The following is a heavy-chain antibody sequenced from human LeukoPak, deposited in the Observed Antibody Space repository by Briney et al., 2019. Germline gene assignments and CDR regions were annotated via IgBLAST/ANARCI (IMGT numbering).Heavy chain of an antibody. CDR3: ARGSSGWPYFDY. V-gene: IGHV4-59*01. CDR1: GGSISSYY. CDR2: IYYSGST. Sequence: SETLSHTCTVSGGSISSYYWSWIRQPPGKGLEWIGYIYYSGSTNYNPSLKSRVTISVDTSKNQFSLKLSSVTAADTAVYYCARGSSGWPYFDYWGQGTLVTVSS. J-gene: IGHJ4*02. D-gene: IGHD6-19*01.